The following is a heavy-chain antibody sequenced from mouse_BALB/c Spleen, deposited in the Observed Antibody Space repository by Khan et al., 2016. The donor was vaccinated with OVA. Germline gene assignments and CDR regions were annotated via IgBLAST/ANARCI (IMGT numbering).Heavy chain of an antibody. J-gene: IGHJ2*01. V-gene: IGHV1-7*01. CDR1: GYTFTTYW. Sequence: QVQLQQPGAELAKPGASVKMSCKASGYTFTTYWMHWVKQRPGQGLEWIGYINPTSGYTDYNEKFKDRAPLSADRSSSTAYMQLSSLTSEDVAVYYWTRDRIDYWGQGTTLTVSS. CDR3: TRDRIDY. CDR2: INPTSGYT.